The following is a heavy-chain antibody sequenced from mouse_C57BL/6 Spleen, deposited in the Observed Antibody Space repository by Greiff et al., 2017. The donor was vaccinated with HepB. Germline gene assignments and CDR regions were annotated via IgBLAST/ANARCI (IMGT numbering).Heavy chain of an antibody. D-gene: IGHD1-1*01. Sequence: EVMLVESGGGLVKPGGSLKLSCAASGFTFSSYAMSWVRQTPEKRLEWVATISDGGSYTYYPDNVKGRFTISRDNAKNNLYLQMSHLKSEDTAMYYCAREITRKPSWFAYWGQGTLVTVSA. CDR1: GFTFSSYA. J-gene: IGHJ3*01. V-gene: IGHV5-4*01. CDR3: AREITRKPSWFAY. CDR2: ISDGGSYT.